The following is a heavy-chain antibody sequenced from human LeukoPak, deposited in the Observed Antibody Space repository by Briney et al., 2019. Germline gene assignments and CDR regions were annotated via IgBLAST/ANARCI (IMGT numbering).Heavy chain of an antibody. CDR3: ARTAVTPGSSDAFDI. CDR1: GFTVSSNY. J-gene: IGHJ3*02. Sequence: GGSLRLSCAASGFTVSSNYMSWVRQAPGTGLEWVSIIYDIGSTYYADSVKGRFTISRDNSQNTLYLQLNSLRTEDTAVYYCARTAVTPGSSDAFDIWGQGTMVTVSS. CDR2: IYDIGST. V-gene: IGHV3-53*01. D-gene: IGHD4-17*01.